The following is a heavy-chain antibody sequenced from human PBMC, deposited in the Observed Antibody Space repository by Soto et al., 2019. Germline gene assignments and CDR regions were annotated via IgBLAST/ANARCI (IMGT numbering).Heavy chain of an antibody. CDR1: GFTFSSHG. V-gene: IGHV3-23*01. D-gene: IGHD3-10*01. CDR2: ISVSGGVT. J-gene: IGHJ4*02. CDR3: AKESTTVIRGITVFDY. Sequence: PGGSLRLSCTASGFTFSSHGMSWVRQAPGKGLEWVSGISVSGGVTSYADSVKGRFAISSDISKNTLYLQMNSLSAEDTAVYYCAKESTTVIRGITVFDYWGQGALVTVSS.